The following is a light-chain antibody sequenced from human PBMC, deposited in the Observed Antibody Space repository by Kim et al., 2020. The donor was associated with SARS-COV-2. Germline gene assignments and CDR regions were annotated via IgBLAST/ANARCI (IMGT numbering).Light chain of an antibody. Sequence: GLSITHSCTGTSSDVGGYNYVSWYQQHPGKAPNLMVYDVSNRPSGVSNRFSGSKSGNTASLTISGLQAEDEADYYCSSYTSSSTLVFGGGTKLTVL. CDR3: SSYTSSSTLV. V-gene: IGLV2-14*03. J-gene: IGLJ3*02. CDR1: SSDVGGYNY. CDR2: DVS.